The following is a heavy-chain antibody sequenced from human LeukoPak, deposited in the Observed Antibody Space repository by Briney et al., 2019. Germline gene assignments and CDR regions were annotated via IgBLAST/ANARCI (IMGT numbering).Heavy chain of an antibody. CDR3: ARGRPISSSWFDY. V-gene: IGHV1-2*02. Sequence: ASVKVSCKASGYTFTGYYMHWVRQAPGQGLEWMGWINPNSVGTNYAQKFQGRVTMTRDTSISTAYMELSRLRSDDTAVYYCARGRPISSSWFDYWGQGTLVTVSS. CDR1: GYTFTGYY. D-gene: IGHD6-13*01. J-gene: IGHJ4*02. CDR2: INPNSVGT.